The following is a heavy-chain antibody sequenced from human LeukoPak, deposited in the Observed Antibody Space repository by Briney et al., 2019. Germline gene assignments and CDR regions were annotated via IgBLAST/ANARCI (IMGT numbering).Heavy chain of an antibody. D-gene: IGHD3-10*01. J-gene: IGHJ6*02. CDR3: ARQGYYYGSGSHHVYYYYYGMDV. CDR2: IYYSGST. V-gene: IGHV4-59*08. CDR1: GGSISSYY. Sequence: ASETLSLTCTVSGGSISSYYWSWIRQPPGKGLEWIGYIYYSGSTNYNPSLKSRVTISVDTSKNQFSLKLSSVTAADTAVHYCARQGYYYGSGSHHVYYYYYGMDVWGQGTTVTVSS.